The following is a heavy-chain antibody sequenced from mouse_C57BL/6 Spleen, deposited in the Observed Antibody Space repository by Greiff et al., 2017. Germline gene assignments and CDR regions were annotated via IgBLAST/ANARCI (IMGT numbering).Heavy chain of an antibody. CDR2: IYPGDGDT. CDR3: ARDYDYVLYAMDY. J-gene: IGHJ4*01. D-gene: IGHD2-4*01. Sequence: VHLVESGPELVKPGASVKISCKASGYAFSSSWMNWVKQRPGKGLEWIGRIYPGDGDTNYNGKFKGKATLTADKSSSTAYMQLSSLTSEDSAVYFCARDYDYVLYAMDYWGQGTSVTVSS. CDR1: GYAFSSSW. V-gene: IGHV1-82*01.